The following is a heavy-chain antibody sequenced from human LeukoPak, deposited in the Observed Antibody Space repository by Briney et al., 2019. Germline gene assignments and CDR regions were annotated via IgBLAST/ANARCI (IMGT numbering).Heavy chain of an antibody. CDR1: GFIFSSYS. J-gene: IGHJ4*02. CDR3: ARDRTYSGNDATYFDG. D-gene: IGHD5-12*01. CDR2: LSSDGGNK. V-gene: IGHV3-30-3*01. Sequence: GGSLRLSCAASGFIFSSYSIHWVRQAPGKGLEWVAVLSSDGGNKFYADSVKGRFPISRDNSKNTLYLQMTSLRTEDTAVYYCARDRTYSGNDATYFDGWGQGTLVTVSS.